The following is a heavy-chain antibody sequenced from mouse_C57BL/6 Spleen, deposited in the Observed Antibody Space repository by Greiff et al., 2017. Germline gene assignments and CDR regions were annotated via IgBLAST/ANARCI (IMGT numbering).Heavy chain of an antibody. CDR2: IYPGSGNT. D-gene: IGHD1-1*01. V-gene: IGHV1-76*01. CDR1: GYTFTDYY. J-gene: IGHJ1*03. Sequence: VQLQQSGAELVRPGASVKLSCKASGYTFTDYYINWVKQRPGQGLEWIARIYPGSGNTYYNEKFKGKATLTAEKSSSTAYMQLSSLTSEDSAVYFCARSGFPYYGSSNWYFDVWGTGTTVTVSS. CDR3: ARSGFPYYGSSNWYFDV.